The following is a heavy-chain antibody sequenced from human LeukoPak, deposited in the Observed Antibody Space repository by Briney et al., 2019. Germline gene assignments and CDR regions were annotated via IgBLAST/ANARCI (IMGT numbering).Heavy chain of an antibody. Sequence: GSLRLSCAASGFTFSSYSMNWVRQAPGKGLEWVSSISSSSSYIYYADSVKGRFTISRDNAKNSLYLQVNSLRAEDTAVYYCARVPSIAAEYAFDIWGQGTMVTVSS. D-gene: IGHD6-13*01. CDR1: GFTFSSYS. J-gene: IGHJ3*02. CDR3: ARVPSIAAEYAFDI. CDR2: ISSSSSYI. V-gene: IGHV3-21*01.